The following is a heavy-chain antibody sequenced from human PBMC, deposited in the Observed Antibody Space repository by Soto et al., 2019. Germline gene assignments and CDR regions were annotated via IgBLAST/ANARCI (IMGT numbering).Heavy chain of an antibody. V-gene: IGHV3-13*01. CDR3: ARVNGDPRGGAFDI. D-gene: IGHD4-17*01. CDR1: GFTFSSYD. Sequence: GGSLRLSCAASGFTFSSYDMHWVRQATGKGLEWVSAIGTAGDTYYPGSVKGRFTISRENAKNSLYLQMNSLRAGDTAVYYCARVNGDPRGGAFDIWGQGTMVTVSS. J-gene: IGHJ3*02. CDR2: IGTAGDT.